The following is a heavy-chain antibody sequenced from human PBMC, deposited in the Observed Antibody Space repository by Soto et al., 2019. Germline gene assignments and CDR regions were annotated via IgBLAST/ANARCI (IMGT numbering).Heavy chain of an antibody. V-gene: IGHV1-3*01. J-gene: IGHJ6*02. CDR3: ARAYGSGKSYYYYYGMDV. CDR2: INAGNGNT. D-gene: IGHD3-10*01. Sequence: ASVKVSCKASGYTFTSYAMHWVRQTPGQMLEWMGWINAGNGNTKYSQKFQGRVTITRDTSASTAYMELSSLRSEDTAVYYCARAYGSGKSYYYYYGMDVWGQGTTVTVSS. CDR1: GYTFTSYA.